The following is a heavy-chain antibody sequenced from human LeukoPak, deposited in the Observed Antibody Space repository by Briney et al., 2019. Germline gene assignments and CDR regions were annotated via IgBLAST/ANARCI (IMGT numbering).Heavy chain of an antibody. CDR2: IYYSGST. Sequence: PSETLSLTCTVSGGSISSYYWSWVRQPPGKGLEWSGYIYYSGSTNYNPSLKSRVTISVHTSKNQFSLKLSSVTAADTAVYYCARHFQKGAFDIWGQGTMVTVPS. J-gene: IGHJ3*02. CDR1: GGSISSYY. CDR3: ARHFQKGAFDI. V-gene: IGHV4-59*08.